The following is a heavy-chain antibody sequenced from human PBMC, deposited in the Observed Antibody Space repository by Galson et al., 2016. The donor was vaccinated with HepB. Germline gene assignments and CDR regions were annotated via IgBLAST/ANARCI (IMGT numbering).Heavy chain of an antibody. J-gene: IGHJ5*01. CDR2: ISATGGNT. CDR1: GFSLSNYA. D-gene: IGHD3-10*01. Sequence: SLRLSCAGSGFSLSNYAMGWVRQAPGKGLEWVSAISATGGNTHYAESVKGRFTISRDNSRNTLCLEMTTLRAEDTAVYYCARDGRGAYSSSDWFDSWGQGTLVTVSS. V-gene: IGHV3-23*01. CDR3: ARDGRGAYSSSDWFDS.